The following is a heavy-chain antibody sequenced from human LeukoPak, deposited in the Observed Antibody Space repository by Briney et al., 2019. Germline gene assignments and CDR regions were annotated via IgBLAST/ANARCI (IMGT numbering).Heavy chain of an antibody. J-gene: IGHJ4*02. V-gene: IGHV3-23*01. CDR2: ISGSGGST. CDR1: GFTFSSYA. D-gene: IGHD6-19*01. CDR3: ARRGYSSGWYYFDY. Sequence: GGSLRLSCAASGFTFSSYAMSWVRQAPGKGLEWVSAISGSGGSTYYADSVKGRFTISRDNSKNTLYLQMNSLRAEDTAVYYCARRGYSSGWYYFDYWGQGTLVTVSS.